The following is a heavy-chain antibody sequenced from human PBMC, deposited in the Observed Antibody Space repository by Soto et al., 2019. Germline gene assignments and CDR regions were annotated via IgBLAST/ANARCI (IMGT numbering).Heavy chain of an antibody. V-gene: IGHV4-4*02. CDR1: GGSVSSTNW. D-gene: IGHD2-8*02. Sequence: SETLSLTCAVSGGSVSSTNWWSWVRQSPGKGLEWIGDIYHIGSTNYNPSLRGRVTISVDKSKNQFSLKLTSVTAADTAVYYCAREKITGLFAYWGQGTLVTVSS. J-gene: IGHJ4*02. CDR2: IYHIGST. CDR3: AREKITGLFAY.